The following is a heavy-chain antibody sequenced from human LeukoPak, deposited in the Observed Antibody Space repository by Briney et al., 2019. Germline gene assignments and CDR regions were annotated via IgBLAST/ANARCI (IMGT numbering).Heavy chain of an antibody. D-gene: IGHD5-18*01. CDR1: GGSISSYY. CDR3: ARAPERWYSYGSYTYHYMDV. V-gene: IGHV4-59*01. J-gene: IGHJ6*03. CDR2: ISYSGST. Sequence: MPSETLSLTCTVSGGSISSYYWNWIRQPPGKGLEWIGSISYSGSTKYNPSLESRVTISVDTSKNQISLKLSSVTAADTTVYYCARAPERWYSYGSYTYHYMDVWGKGTTVTVSS.